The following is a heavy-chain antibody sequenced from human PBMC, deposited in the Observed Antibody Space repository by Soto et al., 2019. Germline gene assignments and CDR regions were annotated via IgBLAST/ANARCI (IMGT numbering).Heavy chain of an antibody. V-gene: IGHV4-39*01. CDR3: SRLGSRGLYQGSYFDS. Sequence: QLQLQESGPGLVKPSETLSLTCTVSGGSISRNNHYWGWIRQSPGKGLEWIGSIPFSGSTNYNPSPQSRGRISVAAAMNQVSPRSSSGAPADTAVFYCSRLGSRGLYQGSYFDSRGQGLLVTVSS. CDR2: IPFSGST. D-gene: IGHD2-2*01. CDR1: GGSISRNNHY. J-gene: IGHJ4*01.